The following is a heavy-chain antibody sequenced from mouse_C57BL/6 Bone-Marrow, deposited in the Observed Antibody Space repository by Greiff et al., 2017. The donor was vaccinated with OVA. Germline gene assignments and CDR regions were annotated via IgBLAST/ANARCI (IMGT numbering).Heavy chain of an antibody. CDR1: GFTFSDYY. V-gene: IGHV5-12*01. Sequence: EVKLMESGGGLVQPGGSLKLSCAASGFTFSDYYMYWVRQTPEKRLEWVAYISNGGGSTYYPDTVKGRFTISRDNAKNTLYLQMSRLKSEDTAMYYGARQTSTTGGYYAMDYWGQGTSVTVSS. J-gene: IGHJ4*01. CDR2: ISNGGGST. CDR3: ARQTSTTGGYYAMDY. D-gene: IGHD2-12*01.